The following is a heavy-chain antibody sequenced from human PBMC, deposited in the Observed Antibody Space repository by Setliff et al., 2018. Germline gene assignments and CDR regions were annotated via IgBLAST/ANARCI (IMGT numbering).Heavy chain of an antibody. J-gene: IGHJ3*02. Sequence: KSSETLSLTCTVSGASVSSFDYYWSWIRQPPGKGLEYIGHISHGVSTSYSPSLKSRLSISADTSKNQFSLKLTSVTAADTAVYYCARDRPDHYEGAFDIWGQGTMVTVSS. CDR1: GASVSSFDYY. D-gene: IGHD4-17*01. V-gene: IGHV4-30-4*01. CDR2: ISHGVST. CDR3: ARDRPDHYEGAFDI.